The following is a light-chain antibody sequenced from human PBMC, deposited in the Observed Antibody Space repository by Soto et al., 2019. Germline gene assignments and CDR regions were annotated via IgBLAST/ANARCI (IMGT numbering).Light chain of an antibody. J-gene: IGLJ2*01. CDR2: DVS. CDR1: SSDVGGYNY. CDR3: CSYAGSYLVI. Sequence: QSALTQPRSVSGSPGQSVTISCTGTSSDVGGYNYVSWYQQHPGKAPKLMIYDVSKRPSGVPDRFSGSKSGNTASLTISGLQVEDEADYYCCSYAGSYLVIFGGGTKLTVL. V-gene: IGLV2-11*01.